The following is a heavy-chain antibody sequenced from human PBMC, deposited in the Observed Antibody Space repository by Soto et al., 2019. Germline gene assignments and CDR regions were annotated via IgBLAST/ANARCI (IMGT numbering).Heavy chain of an antibody. CDR2: ISSNGVGT. J-gene: IGHJ6*03. CDR3: ARRARPDFYYMDV. CDR1: GFTFDDYA. D-gene: IGHD6-6*01. V-gene: IGHV3-64*01. Sequence: GGSPRLSCAASGFTFDDYAMDGVRQDPGKGLEYVSGISSNGVGTYYANSVQGRFTISRDNSKNTVYLQMGSLRPEDMAVYYCARRARPDFYYMDVWGKGTTVTVSS.